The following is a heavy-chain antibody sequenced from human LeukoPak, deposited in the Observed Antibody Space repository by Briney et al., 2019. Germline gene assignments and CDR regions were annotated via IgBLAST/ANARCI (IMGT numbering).Heavy chain of an antibody. V-gene: IGHV3-30*04. CDR2: ISYDGSNE. J-gene: IGHJ4*02. D-gene: IGHD6-6*01. CDR3: ARDEGTSYLSSFDY. CDR1: GFTFSSYV. Sequence: PGGSLRLSCAASGFTFSSYVMHWVRQAPGKGLEWVAIISYDGSNEYYAGSVKGRFTISRDNSKNTLYLQMNSLRAADTAVYYCARDEGTSYLSSFDYWGQGTLVTVSS.